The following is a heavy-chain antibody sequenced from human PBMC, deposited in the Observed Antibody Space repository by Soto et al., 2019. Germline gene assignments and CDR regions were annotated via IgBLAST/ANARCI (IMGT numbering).Heavy chain of an antibody. CDR1: GFTFSSYA. Sequence: EVQLLESGGGLVQPGGSLRLSCAASGFTFSSYAMNWVRQAPGKGLEWVSGISGSGGNTYYADSVKGRFTISRDNSKNTLYLQMNSLRAEDTAVYYCARGYSGYDSWGQGTLVTVSS. D-gene: IGHD5-12*01. J-gene: IGHJ5*02. V-gene: IGHV3-23*01. CDR3: ARGYSGYDS. CDR2: ISGSGGNT.